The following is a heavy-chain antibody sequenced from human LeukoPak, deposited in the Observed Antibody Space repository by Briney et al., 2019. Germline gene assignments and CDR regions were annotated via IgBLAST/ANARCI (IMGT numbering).Heavy chain of an antibody. V-gene: IGHV3-73*01. CDR1: GFTFSGSA. D-gene: IGHD3-3*01. CDR3: TRLGGIGFDP. Sequence: GGSLRLSCAASGFTFSGSAMHWVRQASGNGLEWVGRIRSKANSYATAYAASVKGRFTISRDDSKNTAYLQMNSLKTEDTAVYYCTRLGGIGFDPWGQGTLVTVSS. CDR2: IRSKANSYAT. J-gene: IGHJ5*02.